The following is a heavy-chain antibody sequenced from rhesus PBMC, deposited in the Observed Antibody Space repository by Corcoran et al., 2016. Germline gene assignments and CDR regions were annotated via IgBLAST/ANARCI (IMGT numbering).Heavy chain of an antibody. J-gene: IGHJ4*01. CDR1: GGPMRAHFL. CDR2: IYGSGSTT. V-gene: IGHV4S10*01. CDR3: ARRTTGTTAFFDS. D-gene: IGHD1-7*02. Sequence: QVQLQESGPGVVKPSETLSLTCAVSGGPMRAHFLWSWIRQPPGPGLEWIGYIYGSGSTTVYNPALKSRVTISKATSKYQFSLQLSSVTAADTAVYYCARRTTGTTAFFDSWGQGVLVTVSS.